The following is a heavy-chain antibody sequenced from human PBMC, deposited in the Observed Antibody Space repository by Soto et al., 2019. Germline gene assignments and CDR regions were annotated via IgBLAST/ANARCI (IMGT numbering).Heavy chain of an antibody. CDR3: VRDGTKTLRDWFDP. CDR2: IYATGTT. Sequence: PSETLSLTCTVSGASISGFYWSWIRKSAGKGLEWIGRIYATGTTDYNPSLKSRVMMSVDTSKKQFSLKLRSVTAADTAVYYCVRDGTKTLRDWFDPWGQGISVTISS. J-gene: IGHJ5*02. CDR1: GASISGFY. V-gene: IGHV4-4*07. D-gene: IGHD1-1*01.